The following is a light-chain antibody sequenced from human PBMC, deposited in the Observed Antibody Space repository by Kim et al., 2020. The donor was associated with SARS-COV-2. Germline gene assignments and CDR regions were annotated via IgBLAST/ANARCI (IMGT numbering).Light chain of an antibody. CDR3: QQYDNYLWS. CDR2: KAS. CDR1: QSISNW. Sequence: ASVGARVTMTCRASQSISNWLAWYQQKPGKAPKLLIYKASSLESGVPSRFSGSGSGTEFTLTISSLQPDDFATYYCQQYDNYLWSFGQGTKVDIK. V-gene: IGKV1-5*03. J-gene: IGKJ1*01.